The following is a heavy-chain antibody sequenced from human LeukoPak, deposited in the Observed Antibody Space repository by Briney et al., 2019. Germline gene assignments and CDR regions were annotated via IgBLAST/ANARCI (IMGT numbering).Heavy chain of an antibody. D-gene: IGHD3-22*01. CDR3: ANPPASSGYYYGFDY. Sequence: GGSLKLSCAASGFTFSSYGMHWVHQAPGKGLEWVAVIWYDGSNKYYADSVKGRFTISRDNSKNTLYLQMNSLRAEDTAVYYCANPPASSGYYYGFDYWGQGTLVTVSS. V-gene: IGHV3-33*06. CDR1: GFTFSSYG. J-gene: IGHJ4*02. CDR2: IWYDGSNK.